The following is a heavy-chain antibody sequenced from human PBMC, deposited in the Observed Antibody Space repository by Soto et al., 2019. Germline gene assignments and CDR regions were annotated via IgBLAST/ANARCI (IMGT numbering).Heavy chain of an antibody. D-gene: IGHD3-10*01. Sequence: EVQLVESGGGSVKPGGSLRLSCAVSDFTLSNARMNWVRQAPGKGLEWVGRIKSKVDGGTTDYAAPVKGRFTISRDDSKNMLFLQMNSLKSEATAVYYCSTGGYPSGLDYWGQGTLVTVSS. CDR2: IKSKVDGGTT. CDR3: STGGYPSGLDY. J-gene: IGHJ4*02. CDR1: DFTLSNAR. V-gene: IGHV3-15*07.